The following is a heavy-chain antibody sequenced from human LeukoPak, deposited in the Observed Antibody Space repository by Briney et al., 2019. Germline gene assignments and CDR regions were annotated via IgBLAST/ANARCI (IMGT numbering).Heavy chain of an antibody. J-gene: IGHJ6*02. Sequence: PSQTLSLTCAVSGGSISSGGYSWSWIRQPPGKGLEWIGEINHSGNTNYNPSLKSRVTISLDTSKNHFSLRLSSVTAADTAVYFCARRPRGRVGVTSYYYGMDVWGQGTTVTVSS. D-gene: IGHD1-26*01. CDR3: ARRPRGRVGVTSYYYGMDV. CDR2: INHSGNT. CDR1: GGSISSGGYS. V-gene: IGHV4-30-2*01.